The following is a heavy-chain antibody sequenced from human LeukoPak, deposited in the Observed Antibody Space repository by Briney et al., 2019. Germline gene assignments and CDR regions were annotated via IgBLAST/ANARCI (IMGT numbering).Heavy chain of an antibody. V-gene: IGHV3-48*03. Sequence: GGSLRLSCAGSGFTFRNYEMNWVRQAPGKGLEGVSYISSSGSTIYYADPGKGRFTISRDNSKNKLYLQMNSLRAEDTAVYYCAKYQHQIVATIGGFDYWGQGTLVTVSS. CDR2: ISSSGSTI. CDR3: AKYQHQIVATIGGFDY. CDR1: GFTFRNYE. J-gene: IGHJ4*02. D-gene: IGHD5-12*01.